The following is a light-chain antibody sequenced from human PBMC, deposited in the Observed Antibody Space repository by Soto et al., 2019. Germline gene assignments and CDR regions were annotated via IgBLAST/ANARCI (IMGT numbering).Light chain of an antibody. CDR1: SSDIGAYDY. V-gene: IGLV2-14*01. CDR3: CSYAGSSPWV. Sequence: QSALTQPASLSGSPGQSITISCTGTSSDIGAYDYVSWFQQHPGKAPKLMISEVNNRPSGVSNRFSGSKSGNTAYLTISGLQVEDEAEYYCCSYAGSSPWVFGGGTKLTVL. J-gene: IGLJ3*02. CDR2: EVN.